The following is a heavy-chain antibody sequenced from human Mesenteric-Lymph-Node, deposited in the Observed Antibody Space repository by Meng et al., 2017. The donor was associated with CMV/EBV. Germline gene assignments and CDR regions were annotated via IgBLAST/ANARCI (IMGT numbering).Heavy chain of an antibody. CDR2: MNPNSGNT. D-gene: IGHD6-6*01. J-gene: IGHJ4*02. Sequence: ASVKVSCKASGYTFTSYGISWVRQAPGQGLEWMGWMNPNSGNTGYAQKFQGRVTMTRNTSISTAYMELSSLRSEDTAVYYCARGSEYSSSPFDYWGQGTLVTVSS. CDR1: GYTFTSYG. CDR3: ARGSEYSSSPFDY. V-gene: IGHV1-8*02.